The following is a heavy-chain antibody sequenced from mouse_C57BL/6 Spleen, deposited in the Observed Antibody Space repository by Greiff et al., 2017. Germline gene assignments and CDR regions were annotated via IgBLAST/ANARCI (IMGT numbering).Heavy chain of an antibody. CDR1: GYAFSSSW. V-gene: IGHV1-82*01. CDR3: ARTDGYYVGAMDY. Sequence: VQLQQSGPELVKPGASVKISCKASGYAFSSSWLNWVKQRPGKGLEWIGRIYPGDGDTNYNGKFKGKATLTAYKSSSTAYMQLSSLTSEDSAVSFCARTDGYYVGAMDYWGQGTSVTVSS. CDR2: IYPGDGDT. J-gene: IGHJ4*01. D-gene: IGHD2-3*01.